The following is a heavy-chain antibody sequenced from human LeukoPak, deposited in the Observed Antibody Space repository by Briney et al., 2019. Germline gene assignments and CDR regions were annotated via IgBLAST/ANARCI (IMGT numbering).Heavy chain of an antibody. D-gene: IGHD6-19*01. V-gene: IGHV3-48*01. CDR1: GFTFSSYS. CDR2: ISSSSSTI. CDR3: AREFFGYSSGWSRLLGAFDI. Sequence: PGGSLRLSCAASGFTFSSYSMNWVRQAPGKGLEWVSYISSSSSTIYYADSVKGRFTISRDNAKNPLYLQMNSLRAEDTAVYYCAREFFGYSSGWSRLLGAFDIWGQGTMVTVSS. J-gene: IGHJ3*02.